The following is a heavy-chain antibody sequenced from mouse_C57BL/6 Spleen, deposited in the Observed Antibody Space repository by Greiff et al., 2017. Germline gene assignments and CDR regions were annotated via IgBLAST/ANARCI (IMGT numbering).Heavy chain of an antibody. V-gene: IGHV1-15*01. J-gene: IGHJ4*01. D-gene: IGHD1-1*02. CDR3: TKVLSYYAMDY. CDR1: GYTFTDYE. CDR2: IDPETGGT. Sequence: QVQLKESGAELVRPGASVTLSCKASGYTFTDYEMHWVKQTPVHGLEWIGAIDPETGGTAYNQKFKGKAILTADKSSGTAYMELRSLTSEDSAVYYCTKVLSYYAMDYWGQGTSVTVSS.